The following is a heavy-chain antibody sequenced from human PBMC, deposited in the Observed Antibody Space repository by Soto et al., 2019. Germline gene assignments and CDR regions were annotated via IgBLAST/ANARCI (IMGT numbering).Heavy chain of an antibody. Sequence: EVQLVESGGGLVQPGGSLRLSCAASGFTFSAHYMDWVRQAPGKGLEWVGRIKNKANSYTTEYAAAVEGRFTISREDSQNSLYLQMNSLKTEDTAVYYCARVSLVGPSGGRYFDYWGEGSQVGVSS. CDR2: IKNKANSYTT. CDR3: ARVSLVGPSGGRYFDY. J-gene: IGHJ4*02. V-gene: IGHV3-72*01. CDR1: GFTFSAHY. D-gene: IGHD1-26*01.